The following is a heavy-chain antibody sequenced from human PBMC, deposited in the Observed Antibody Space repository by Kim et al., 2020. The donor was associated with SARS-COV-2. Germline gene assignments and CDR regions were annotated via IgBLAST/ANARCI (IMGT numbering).Heavy chain of an antibody. J-gene: IGHJ4*02. V-gene: IGHV3-33*01. CDR3: ARGYSGSYDFDY. D-gene: IGHD1-26*01. Sequence: YAASVKGRFTLSRDNSKNTLYLQMNSLRAEDTAVYYCARGYSGSYDFDYWGQGTLVTVSS.